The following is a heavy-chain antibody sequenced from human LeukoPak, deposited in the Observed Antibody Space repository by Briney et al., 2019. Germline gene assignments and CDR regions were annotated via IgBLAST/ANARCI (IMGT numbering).Heavy chain of an antibody. CDR2: INSDGSSR. CDR3: ASASSHRIAAGGDY. Sequence: GGSLRLSCAASGFTFSNYWMHWVRQAPGKGRVWVSRINSDGSSRNYADSVKGRFTISRDNAKNTLYLQMNSLRAEDTAVYYCASASSHRIAAGGDYWGQGTLVTVP. J-gene: IGHJ4*02. D-gene: IGHD6-13*01. V-gene: IGHV3-74*01. CDR1: GFTFSNYW.